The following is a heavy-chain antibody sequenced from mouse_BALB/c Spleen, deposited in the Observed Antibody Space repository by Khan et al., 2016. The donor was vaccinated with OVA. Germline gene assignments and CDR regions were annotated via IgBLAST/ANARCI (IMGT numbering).Heavy chain of an antibody. Sequence: EVKLQESGPDLVKPGASVKMSCKASGYSFTGYYMNWVKQSHGKSLECIGRINPNTGNTNYYQKFKGKVVFIVDTSSSTVYMELRSLTSEDSAVYYCARGYDFFAYWGQGTLVTVSA. CDR2: INPNTGNT. J-gene: IGHJ3*01. CDR1: GYSFTGYY. D-gene: IGHD2-14*01. CDR3: ARGYDFFAY. V-gene: IGHV1-26*01.